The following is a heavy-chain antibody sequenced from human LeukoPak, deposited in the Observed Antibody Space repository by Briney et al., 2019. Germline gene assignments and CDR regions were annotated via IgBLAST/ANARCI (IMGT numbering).Heavy chain of an antibody. V-gene: IGHV4-59*01. D-gene: IGHD3-10*01. CDR1: GGSNSRYY. CDR3: ARGYYCCWGRQRWYYFDY. Sequence: ETLSLTCTGPGGSNSRYYWRWNRQPPGKGLEWSGHIYHIGSTNYNPSHHRRVTISVDTTKNQFSLTLSTVTAADTAVYYGARGYYCCWGRQRWYYFDYWGQGTLVTVSS. J-gene: IGHJ4*02. CDR2: IYHIGST.